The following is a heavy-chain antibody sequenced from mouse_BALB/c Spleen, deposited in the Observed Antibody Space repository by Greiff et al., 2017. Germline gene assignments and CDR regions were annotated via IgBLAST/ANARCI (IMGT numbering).Heavy chain of an antibody. V-gene: IGHV1S81*02. D-gene: IGHD2-4*01. Sequence: QVQLQQPGAELVKPGASVKLSCKASGYTFTNYWMHWVKQRPGQGLEWIGEINPSNGRTNYNEKFKSKATLTVDKSSSTAYMQLSSLASEDSAVYYCARTYDYDDPFAYWGQGTLVTVSA. CDR1: GYTFTNYW. CDR2: INPSNGRT. J-gene: IGHJ3*01. CDR3: ARTYDYDDPFAY.